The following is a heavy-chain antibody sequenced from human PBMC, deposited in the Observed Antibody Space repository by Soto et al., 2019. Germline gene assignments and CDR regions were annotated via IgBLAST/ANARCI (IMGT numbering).Heavy chain of an antibody. V-gene: IGHV4-4*07. Sequence: QLRLQESGPGLVKPSETLSLICSVTGASTSSDYWCWIRQPAGKGLEWIGRIYITGNTNYNPSLRGRLTNAIDPSRNRFSLKMTPVTAADPAVYYWAKGVSYRNQGGTSNRLYPWGQGTLVTVS. D-gene: IGHD3-16*01. J-gene: IGHJ5*02. CDR1: GASTSSDY. CDR2: IYITGNT. CDR3: AKGVSYRNQGGTSNRLYP.